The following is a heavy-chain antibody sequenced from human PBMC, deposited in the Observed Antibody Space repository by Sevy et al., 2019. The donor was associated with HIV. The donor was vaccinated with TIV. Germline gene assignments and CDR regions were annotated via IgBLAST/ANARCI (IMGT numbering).Heavy chain of an antibody. J-gene: IGHJ4*02. CDR3: ATSRYYDGHASFDF. V-gene: IGHV1-24*01. CDR2: FDPHAAET. Sequence: ASVKVSCKIFGDTLIELSMHWVRQTPGNGLEWMGGFDPHAAETIYARKFQGRVIMTEDTSTDTAYMDLSSLISEDTAVYYCATSRYYDGHASFDFWGQGTLVTVSS. CDR1: GDTLIELS. D-gene: IGHD3-10*01.